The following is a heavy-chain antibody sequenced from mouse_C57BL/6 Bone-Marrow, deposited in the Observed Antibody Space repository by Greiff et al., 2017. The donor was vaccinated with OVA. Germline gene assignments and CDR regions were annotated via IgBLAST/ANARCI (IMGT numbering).Heavy chain of an antibody. Sequence: QVQLQQSGPELVKPGASVKISCKASGYAFSSSWMNWVKQRPGKGLEWIGRIYPGDGDTNYNGKFKGKATLTADKSSSTAYMQLSSLTSEDSAVYVCAPNWDGAYWGQGTLVTVSA. CDR3: APNWDGAY. V-gene: IGHV1-82*01. J-gene: IGHJ3*01. CDR1: GYAFSSSW. CDR2: IYPGDGDT. D-gene: IGHD4-1*01.